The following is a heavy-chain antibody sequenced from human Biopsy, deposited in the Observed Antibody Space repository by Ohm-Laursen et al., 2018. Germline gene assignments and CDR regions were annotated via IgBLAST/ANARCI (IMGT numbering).Heavy chain of an antibody. D-gene: IGHD3-16*01. CDR1: GGSISGYH. CDR2: IYYTGST. CDR3: ARDSRGGHLNTTLITGKNLDS. J-gene: IGHJ4*02. V-gene: IGHV4-59*01. Sequence: SETLSLTCTVSGGSISGYHWTWIRQSPGKGLEWIGYIYYTGSTNYNPSVKSRVTISVDTSKNQFSLKLNSVTAADTAVYFCARDSRGGHLNTTLITGKNLDSWGQGILVTVPS.